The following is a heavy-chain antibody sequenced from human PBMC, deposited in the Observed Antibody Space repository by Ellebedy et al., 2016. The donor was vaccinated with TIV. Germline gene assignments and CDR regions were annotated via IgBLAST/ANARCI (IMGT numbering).Heavy chain of an antibody. CDR1: GFTVSSNY. CDR3: AREVYSSNWYDC. J-gene: IGHJ5*01. CDR2: FYSGGNT. Sequence: GESLKISCTASGFTVSSNYMNWVRQAPGKGLEWVSVFYSGGNTYYADSVKGRFTISRDNSKNTVYLQMNSLRAEDTAVYYCAREVYSSNWYDCWGQGTLVTVSS. V-gene: IGHV3-53*01. D-gene: IGHD4-11*01.